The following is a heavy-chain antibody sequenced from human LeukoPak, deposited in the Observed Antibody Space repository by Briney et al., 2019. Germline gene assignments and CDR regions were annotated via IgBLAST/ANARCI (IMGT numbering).Heavy chain of an antibody. V-gene: IGHV1-69*05. D-gene: IGHD4-23*01. CDR3: ARDPRGGKPGFDY. CDR2: IIPIFGTA. CDR1: GGTFSSYA. Sequence: SVKVSCKASGGTFSSYAISWVRQAPGQGLEWMGGIIPIFGTANYAQKFQGRVTITTDESTSTAYMELSSLRSEDTAVYYCARDPRGGKPGFDYWGQGTLVTVSS. J-gene: IGHJ4*02.